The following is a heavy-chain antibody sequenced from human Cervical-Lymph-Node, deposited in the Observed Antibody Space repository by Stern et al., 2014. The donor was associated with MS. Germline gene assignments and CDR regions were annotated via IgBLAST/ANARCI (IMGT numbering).Heavy chain of an antibody. J-gene: IGHJ3*02. CDR1: GGSISSGGYS. Sequence: QLQLQESGSGLVKPSQTLSLTCAVSGGSISSGGYSWSWIRQPPGKGLEWIGYISHSGSTSYNPSLKSRVTISVDRSKNQFALKLSSVTAADTAVYYCARSSTVTPNAFDIWGQGTMVTVSS. CDR2: ISHSGST. V-gene: IGHV4-30-2*01. D-gene: IGHD4-17*01. CDR3: ARSSTVTPNAFDI.